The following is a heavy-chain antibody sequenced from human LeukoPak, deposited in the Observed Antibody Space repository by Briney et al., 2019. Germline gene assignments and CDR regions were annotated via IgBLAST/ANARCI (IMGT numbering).Heavy chain of an antibody. V-gene: IGHV1-69*05. CDR3: ARGPADSYYFDY. J-gene: IGHJ4*02. CDR2: IIPIFGTA. CDR1: GGTFSRYA. D-gene: IGHD4-11*01. Sequence: SVKVSCKTSGGTFSRYAISWVRQAPGQGLEWMGGIIPIFGTANYAQKFQGRVTITTDESTSTAYMELSSLRSEDTAVYYCARGPADSYYFDYWGQGTLVTVSS.